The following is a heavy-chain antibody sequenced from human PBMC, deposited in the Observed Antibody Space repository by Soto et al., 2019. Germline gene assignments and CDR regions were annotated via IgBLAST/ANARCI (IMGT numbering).Heavy chain of an antibody. D-gene: IGHD3-10*01. CDR3: AHSGSMYYYGSGSYLSLYYFDY. CDR2: IYWDDDK. CDR1: GFSLSTSGVG. J-gene: IGHJ4*02. V-gene: IGHV2-5*02. Sequence: QITLKESGPTLVKPTQTLTLTCTFSGFSLSTSGVGVGWIRQPPGKALEWLALIYWDDDKRYSPSLKSRLTITKDTSKNQVVLTMTNMDPVDTATYYCAHSGSMYYYGSGSYLSLYYFDYWGQGTLVTVSS.